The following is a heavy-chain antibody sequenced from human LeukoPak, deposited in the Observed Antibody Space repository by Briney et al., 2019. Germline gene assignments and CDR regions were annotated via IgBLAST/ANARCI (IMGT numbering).Heavy chain of an antibody. D-gene: IGHD6-13*01. CDR1: GYTFTSYY. CDR2: INPSGGST. V-gene: IGHV1-46*01. J-gene: IGHJ4*02. CDR3: ARDLNAQSSTQSPRYYFDY. Sequence: GASVKVSCKASGYTFTSYYMHWVRQAPGQGLEWMGIINPSGGSTSYAQKFQGRVTMTRDMSTSTVYMGLSSLRSEDTAVYYCARDLNAQSSTQSPRYYFDYWGQGTLVTVSS.